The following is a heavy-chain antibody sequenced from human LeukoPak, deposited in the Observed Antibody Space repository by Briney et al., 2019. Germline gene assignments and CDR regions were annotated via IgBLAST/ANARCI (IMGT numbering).Heavy chain of an antibody. CDR1: GGSISSYY. CDR3: ARGRESSGWSRGPFDY. Sequence: SETLSLTCTVSGGSISSYYWSWIRQPPGKGLEWIGYIYYSGSTNYNPSLKSRVTISVDTSKNQFSLKLSSVTAADTAVYYCARGRESSGWSRGPFDYWGQGTMVTVSS. J-gene: IGHJ4*03. V-gene: IGHV4-59*01. CDR2: IYYSGST. D-gene: IGHD6-19*01.